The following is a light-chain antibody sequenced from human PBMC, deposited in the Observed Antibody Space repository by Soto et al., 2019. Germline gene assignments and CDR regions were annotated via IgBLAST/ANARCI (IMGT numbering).Light chain of an antibody. V-gene: IGKV3D-15*01. CDR1: QSVSSN. J-gene: IGKJ1*01. CDR2: GAS. Sequence: EIVMTQSPATLSVSAGERATLSCRASQSVSSNLAWYQQKPGQAPRLLIYGASTRATGIPARFSGSGSGTEFTLTISSLQSEDFAVYYCQQYPYLPLTFGQGTNVDIK. CDR3: QQYPYLPLT.